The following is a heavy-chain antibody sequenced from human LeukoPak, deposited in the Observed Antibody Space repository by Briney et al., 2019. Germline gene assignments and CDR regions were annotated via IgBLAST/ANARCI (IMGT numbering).Heavy chain of an antibody. CDR1: GGSISSYY. V-gene: IGHV4-59*01. Sequence: SETLSLTCTVSGGSISSYYWSWIRQPPGKGLEWIGYIYYSGSTNYNPSLKSRVTISVDTSKNQFSLKLSSVTAADTAAYYCARSLAYCGGDCYYFDYWGQGTLVTVSS. J-gene: IGHJ4*02. CDR3: ARSLAYCGGDCYYFDY. D-gene: IGHD2-21*02. CDR2: IYYSGST.